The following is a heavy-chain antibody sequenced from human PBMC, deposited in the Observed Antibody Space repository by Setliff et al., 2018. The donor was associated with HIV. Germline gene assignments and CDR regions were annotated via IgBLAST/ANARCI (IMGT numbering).Heavy chain of an antibody. CDR1: GGSFSGYY. J-gene: IGHJ6*03. Sequence: TSETLSLTCAVYGGSFSGYYWSWIRQPPGKGLEWIGYIYYSGSTNYNPSLKSRVTISVDTSKNQFSLKLSSVTAADTAVYYCARVSDLDYGDYSNYYYMDVWGKGTTVTSP. CDR2: IYYSGST. V-gene: IGHV4-59*01. CDR3: ARVSDLDYGDYSNYYYMDV. D-gene: IGHD4-17*01.